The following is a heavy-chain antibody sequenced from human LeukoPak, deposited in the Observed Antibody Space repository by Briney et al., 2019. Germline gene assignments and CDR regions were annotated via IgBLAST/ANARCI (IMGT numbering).Heavy chain of an antibody. CDR3: VRVGSAYGDPLEFDL. CDR2: ISGYRGKT. J-gene: IGHJ5*02. D-gene: IGHD2-21*01. Sequence: ASVKVACKAAAYIFNKFGISWVRQAPGQGLEWMGWISGYRGKTDSAQKLQDRVTMTTDTDTSTAYLELRSLRSAETAVYFCVRVGSAYGDPLEFDLWGQGTLVTVSS. V-gene: IGHV1-18*01. CDR1: AYIFNKFG.